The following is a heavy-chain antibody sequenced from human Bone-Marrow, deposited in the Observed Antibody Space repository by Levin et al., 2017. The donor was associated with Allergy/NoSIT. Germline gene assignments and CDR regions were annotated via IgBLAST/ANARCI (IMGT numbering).Heavy chain of an antibody. CDR1: GFTFDAYA. J-gene: IGHJ4*02. CDR2: SSWNSGSI. V-gene: IGHV3-9*01. D-gene: IGHD6-13*01. CDR3: AKAAGYSSSGHLDY. Sequence: SLKISCAASGFTFDAYAMHWVRQAPGKGLEWVSGSSWNSGSIGYADSVKGRFTISRDNAKNSLYLQMNSLRSEDTALYYCAKAAGYSSSGHLDYWGQGTLVTVSS.